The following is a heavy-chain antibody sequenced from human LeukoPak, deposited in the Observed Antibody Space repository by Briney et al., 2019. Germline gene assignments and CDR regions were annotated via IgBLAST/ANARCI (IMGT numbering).Heavy chain of an antibody. D-gene: IGHD2-21*02. Sequence: PGGSLRLSCAASGFTFSNYAMSWVRQAAGKGLEWVSGISESGGDTYYSDSLKGRFTISRDNSKNTLYLQMNSLRAEDTAVYYCAKEVTWDDAFDIWGQGTMVTVSS. CDR1: GFTFSNYA. J-gene: IGHJ3*02. CDR3: AKEVTWDDAFDI. CDR2: ISESGGDT. V-gene: IGHV3-23*01.